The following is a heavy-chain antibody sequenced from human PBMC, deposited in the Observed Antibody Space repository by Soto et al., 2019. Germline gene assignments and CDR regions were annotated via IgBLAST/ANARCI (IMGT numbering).Heavy chain of an antibody. V-gene: IGHV3-66*04. CDR3: ERHEGYCWDFYL. D-gene: IGHD6-13*01. CDR2: IYSSGNT. Sequence: EVQLVQSGGGLVQPGGSLRLSCAASGFTVSSSYMSWVRQAPGKGLEWVSSIYSSGNTYYADYVRGRCTISTDNSKDTLYVQMNRLRVDDTAMFYCERHEGYCWDFYLWGRGTLVTVSS. CDR1: GFTVSSSY. J-gene: IGHJ2*01.